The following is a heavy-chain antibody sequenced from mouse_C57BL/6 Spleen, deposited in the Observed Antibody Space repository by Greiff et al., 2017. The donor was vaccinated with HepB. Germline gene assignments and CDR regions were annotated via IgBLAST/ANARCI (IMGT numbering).Heavy chain of an antibody. Sequence: VQLVESGAELVRPGTSVKVSCKASGYAFTNYLIEWVKQRPGQGLEWIGVINPGSGGTNYNEKFKGKATLTADKSSSTAYMQLSSLTSEDSAVHFCARSGLGRRYFDYWGQGTTLTVSS. J-gene: IGHJ2*01. CDR2: INPGSGGT. V-gene: IGHV1-54*01. CDR1: GYAFTNYL. CDR3: ARSGLGRRYFDY. D-gene: IGHD4-1*01.